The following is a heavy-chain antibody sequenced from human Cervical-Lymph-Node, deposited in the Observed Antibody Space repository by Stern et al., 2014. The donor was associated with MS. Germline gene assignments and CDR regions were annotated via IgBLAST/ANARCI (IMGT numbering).Heavy chain of an antibody. CDR1: GDSVSSNRAT. CDR2: TYHRSRWYY. V-gene: IGHV6-1*01. Sequence: VQLQQSGPGLVKPSQPLSLTCAISGDSVSSNRATWSWIRQSPSRGLEWLGRTYHRSRWYYDYALSVKSRVTISPDTSKNQFSLWLNSVTPEDTAVYYCARDVSSSPDAFDTWGQGTMVTVSS. CDR3: ARDVSSSPDAFDT. J-gene: IGHJ3*02. D-gene: IGHD6-6*01.